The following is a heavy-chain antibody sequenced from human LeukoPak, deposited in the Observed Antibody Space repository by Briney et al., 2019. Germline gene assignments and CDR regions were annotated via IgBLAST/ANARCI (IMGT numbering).Heavy chain of an antibody. V-gene: IGHV3-23*01. D-gene: IGHD2-15*01. CDR3: AKPPYAGGPFDF. CDR2: ISGGGGST. CDR1: GFTFSSYA. J-gene: IGHJ4*02. Sequence: PGGSLRLSCATSGFTFSSYAMSWVRQAPGKGLEWVSAISGGGGSTYYADSVKGRFTISRDNSNHALYLQMNSLRAEDTAVYYCAKPPYAGGPFDFWGQGTLVTVSS.